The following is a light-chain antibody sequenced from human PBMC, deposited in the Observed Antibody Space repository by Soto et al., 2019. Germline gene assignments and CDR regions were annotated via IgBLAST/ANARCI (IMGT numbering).Light chain of an antibody. V-gene: IGLV2-14*01. J-gene: IGLJ2*01. CDR3: AAWDDSLSGVL. CDR1: SSDVGGYNH. Sequence: HSALPQPASVSGSPGQSITISCTGSSSDVGGYNHVSWYQQHPGKAPKLMIYEVSNRPSGVPDRFSGSKSGTSGSLAISGLRSEDEADYYCAAWDDSLSGVLFGGGTKVTVL. CDR2: EVS.